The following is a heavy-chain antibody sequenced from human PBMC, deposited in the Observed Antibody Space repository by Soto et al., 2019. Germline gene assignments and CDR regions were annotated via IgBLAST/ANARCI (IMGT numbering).Heavy chain of an antibody. CDR3: ARESKGIAVLEY. CDR1: RFTFSTHW. Sequence: EVQLVESGGGLVQPGGSLRLSCAASRFTFSTHWMNWVRQAPGKGLEWVANIKQDGSEKFYVDSVKGRFTISRDNAKNSLYLQMNSLRAEDTAVYYCARESKGIAVLEYWGQGTLVAVSS. CDR2: IKQDGSEK. J-gene: IGHJ4*02. V-gene: IGHV3-7*01. D-gene: IGHD6-19*01.